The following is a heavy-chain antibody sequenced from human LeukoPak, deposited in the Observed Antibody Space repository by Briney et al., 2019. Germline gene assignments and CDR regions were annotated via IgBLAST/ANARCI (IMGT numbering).Heavy chain of an antibody. J-gene: IGHJ1*01. V-gene: IGHV3-30-3*01. Sequence: PGRSLRLSCAASGFTFSSYAMHWVRQAPGKGLEWVAVISYDGSNKYYADSVKGRFTISRDNAKNTLYLQMNSLRAEDTAVYYCARGGQWSSELHFQHWGQGTLVTVSS. D-gene: IGHD1-26*01. CDR2: ISYDGSNK. CDR3: ARGGQWSSELHFQH. CDR1: GFTFSSYA.